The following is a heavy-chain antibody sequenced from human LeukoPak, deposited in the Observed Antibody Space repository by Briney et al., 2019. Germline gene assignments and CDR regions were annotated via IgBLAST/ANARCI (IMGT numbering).Heavy chain of an antibody. CDR1: GFTFNTFA. D-gene: IGHD6-19*01. CDR3: AKRLTVVGTSPWTD. CDR2: IGASGSNT. V-gene: IGHV3-23*01. J-gene: IGHJ4*02. Sequence: GGSLRLSCAASGFTFNTFAMNWVRQVPGKGLEWVSGIGASGSNTYYADSVKGRFTISRDNYKNALYLQMNSLRAEDTAVYYCAKRLTVVGTSPWTDWGQGTLVTVSS.